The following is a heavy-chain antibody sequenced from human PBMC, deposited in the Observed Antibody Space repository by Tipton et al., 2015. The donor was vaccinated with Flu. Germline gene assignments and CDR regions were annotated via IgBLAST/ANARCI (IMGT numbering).Heavy chain of an antibody. D-gene: IGHD6-19*01. V-gene: IGHV4-39*07. CDR2: IYYSGST. CDR1: GGSISSSSYY. Sequence: TLSLTCTVSGGSISSSSYYWGWIRQPPGKGLEWIGSIYYSGSTYYNPSLKSRVTISVDTSKNQFSLKLSSVTAADTAVYYCARRGGMYSSGVGFDYWGQGTLVTASS. J-gene: IGHJ4*02. CDR3: ARRGGMYSSGVGFDY.